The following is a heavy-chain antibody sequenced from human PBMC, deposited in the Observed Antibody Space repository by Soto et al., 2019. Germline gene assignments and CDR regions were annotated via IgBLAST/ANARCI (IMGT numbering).Heavy chain of an antibody. Sequence: GASVKVSCKASGYTFTSYAMHWVRQAPGQRLEWMGWINAGNGNTKYSQKFQGRVTITRDTSASTAYMELSSLRSEDTAVYYCARDTRYYDFYPHRYYYGMDVWGQGTTVTVSS. V-gene: IGHV1-3*01. J-gene: IGHJ6*02. D-gene: IGHD3-3*01. CDR1: GYTFTSYA. CDR2: INAGNGNT. CDR3: ARDTRYYDFYPHRYYYGMDV.